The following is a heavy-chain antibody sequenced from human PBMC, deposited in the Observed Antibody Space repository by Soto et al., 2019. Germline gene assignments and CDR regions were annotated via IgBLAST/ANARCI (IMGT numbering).Heavy chain of an antibody. Sequence: QVQLVESGGGVVQPGTSLRLSCAASGFTFKTHAMHWVRQAPGKGLEWMAVIAYGGNEKFYADSVKGRFTISLDNSKNALYLQINTLSNEDTDVYYCGKDVGDYVPYYYGVDVWGQGTTVTVSS. CDR3: GKDVGDYVPYYYGVDV. J-gene: IGHJ6*02. CDR1: GFTFKTHA. V-gene: IGHV3-30*18. D-gene: IGHD1-26*01. CDR2: IAYGGNEK.